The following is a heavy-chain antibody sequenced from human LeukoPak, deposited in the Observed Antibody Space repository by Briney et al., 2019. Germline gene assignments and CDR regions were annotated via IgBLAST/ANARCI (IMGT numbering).Heavy chain of an antibody. D-gene: IGHD1-26*01. Sequence: SETLSLTCSVSGDSISSSSYYWGWIRQPPGKGLEWIGSIYYSGSTYYNPSLKSRVTISVDTSKNQFSLKLSSVTAADTAVYYCARGGPAYSRPFDYWGQGTLVTVSS. CDR2: IYYSGST. V-gene: IGHV4-39*07. CDR1: GDSISSSSYY. J-gene: IGHJ4*02. CDR3: ARGGPAYSRPFDY.